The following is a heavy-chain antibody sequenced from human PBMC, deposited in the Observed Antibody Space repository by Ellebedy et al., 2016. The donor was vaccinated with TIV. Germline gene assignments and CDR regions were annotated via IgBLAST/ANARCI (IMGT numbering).Heavy chain of an antibody. V-gene: IGHV3-7*01. CDR1: GFTFSSYW. J-gene: IGHJ4*02. CDR2: IKQDGSEK. D-gene: IGHD2-8*01. CDR3: SRNLGHYMLSD. Sequence: GGSLRLSXAASGFTFSSYWMSWVRQAPGKGLEWVANIKQDGSEKYYVDSVKGRFTISRDNAKNSLYLQMNRLRVEDTAVYYCSRNLGHYMLSDWGQGSLVTVSS.